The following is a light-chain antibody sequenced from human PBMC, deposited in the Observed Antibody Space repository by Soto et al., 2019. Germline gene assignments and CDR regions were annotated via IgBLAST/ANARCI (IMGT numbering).Light chain of an antibody. V-gene: IGKV1-33*01. CDR3: QQYDNLPPYT. Sequence: DIQMTQSPSSLSASVGDRVTITCPASQDISNYLNWYQQKPGKAPKLLIYDASNLETGVPSRFSGSVSGTDFTFTISSLQPEDIATYYCQQYDNLPPYTFGQETKLEIK. CDR2: DAS. CDR1: QDISNY. J-gene: IGKJ2*01.